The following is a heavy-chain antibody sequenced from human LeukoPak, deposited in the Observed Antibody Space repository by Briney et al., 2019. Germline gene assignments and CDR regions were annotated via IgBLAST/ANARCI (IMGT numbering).Heavy chain of an antibody. CDR2: INPNSGGT. CDR1: GYTFTGYY. J-gene: IGHJ6*02. D-gene: IGHD1-20*01. Sequence: GASVKVSCKASGYTFTGYYMHWVRQAPGQGLEWMGWINPNSGGTNYAQKFQGRVTMTRDTSISTAYMELSRLRSDDTAVYYCARGPLRRITGLRYYYGMDVWGQGTTVTVSS. V-gene: IGHV1-2*02. CDR3: ARGPLRRITGLRYYYGMDV.